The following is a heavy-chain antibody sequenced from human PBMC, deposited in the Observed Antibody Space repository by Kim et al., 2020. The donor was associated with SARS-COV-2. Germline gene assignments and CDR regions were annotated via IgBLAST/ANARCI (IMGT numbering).Heavy chain of an antibody. D-gene: IGHD2-15*01. J-gene: IGHJ3*02. CDR3: VRENYWAFDI. Sequence: GGSLTLSCATSGFTLSLYSMNWVRQSPGKGLEWVSHISGTGTITKHADSVRGRFTISRDNAKNSLFLQMNGLRAEDTAVDYCVRENYWAFDIWGQGTKVT. V-gene: IGHV3-48*04. CDR1: GFTLSLYS. CDR2: ISGTGTIT.